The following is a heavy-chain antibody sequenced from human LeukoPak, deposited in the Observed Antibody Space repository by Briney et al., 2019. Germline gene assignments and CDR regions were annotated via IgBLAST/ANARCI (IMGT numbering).Heavy chain of an antibody. V-gene: IGHV3-30*02. J-gene: IGHJ4*02. D-gene: IGHD2-21*01. CDR2: IRYDGSNK. Sequence: PGGSLRLSCAASGFTFSSYAMHWVRQAPGKGLEWVAFIRYDGSNKYYADSVKGRVTISRDNSKNTLYLQMNSLRAEDTAVYYCAKEVSIISRGLDYWGQGILVTVSS. CDR1: GFTFSSYA. CDR3: AKEVSIISRGLDY.